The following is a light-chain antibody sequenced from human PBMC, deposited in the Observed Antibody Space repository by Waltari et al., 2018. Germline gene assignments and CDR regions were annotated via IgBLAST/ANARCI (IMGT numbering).Light chain of an antibody. J-gene: IGLJ3*02. CDR3: QSYDSSLTGSWV. V-gene: IGLV1-40*01. CDR2: GNN. Sequence: QSVLTQPPSVSGAPGQRVTISCTGSGSHIGAGFDVHWSQQLPGTAPKLLVYGNNSRPSGVPDRFSASKSGTSASLAITGLQAEDEADYYCQSYDSSLTGSWVFGGGTKLTVL. CDR1: GSHIGAGFD.